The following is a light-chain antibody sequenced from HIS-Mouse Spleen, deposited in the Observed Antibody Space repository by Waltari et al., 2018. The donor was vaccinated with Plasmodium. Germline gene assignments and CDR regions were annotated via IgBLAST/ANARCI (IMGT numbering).Light chain of an antibody. J-gene: IGLJ2*01. CDR1: NLGDKY. Sequence: SYELTQPPSVSVSPGQTASITCSGDNLGDKYACWYQQKPDQSPVLVSYQDTKSPSGIPGRFSGSNSGNTATLTISGTQAMDEADYYCQAWDSSTVVFGGGTKLTVL. CDR3: QAWDSSTVV. V-gene: IGLV3-1*01. CDR2: QDT.